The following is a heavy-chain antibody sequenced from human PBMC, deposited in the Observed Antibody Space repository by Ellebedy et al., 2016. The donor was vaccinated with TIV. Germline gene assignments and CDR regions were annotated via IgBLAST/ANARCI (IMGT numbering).Heavy chain of an antibody. CDR3: ARDQWLGRAYYFDS. CDR1: GFTFSNYW. J-gene: IGHJ4*02. CDR2: IKQDRSEK. D-gene: IGHD6-19*01. V-gene: IGHV3-7*01. Sequence: GGSLRLSCATSGFTFSNYWMTWVRQAPGKGLEWVANIKQDRSEKYYVDSVKGRFSISRDNAKNSLYLQMNSLTDEDTAVYYCARDQWLGRAYYFDSWGQGTLVTVSS.